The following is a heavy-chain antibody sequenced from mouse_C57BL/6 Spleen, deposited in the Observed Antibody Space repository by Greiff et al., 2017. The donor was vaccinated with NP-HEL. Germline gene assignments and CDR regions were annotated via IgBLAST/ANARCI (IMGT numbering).Heavy chain of an antibody. CDR2: IDPANGNT. CDR3: ASPYSGSSYGDYYAVDY. V-gene: IGHV14-3*01. J-gene: IGHJ4*01. CDR1: GFNIKNTY. D-gene: IGHD1-1*01. Sequence: VQLQQSVAELVRPGASVKLSCTASGFNIKNTYMHWVKQRPEQGLEWIGRIDPANGNTKYAPKFQGKATITADTSSNTAYLQLSSLTSEDTAIYYCASPYSGSSYGDYYAVDYWGQGTSVTVSS.